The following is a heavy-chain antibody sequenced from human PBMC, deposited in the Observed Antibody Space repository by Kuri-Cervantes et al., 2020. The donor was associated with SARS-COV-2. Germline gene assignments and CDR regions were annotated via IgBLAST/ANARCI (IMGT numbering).Heavy chain of an antibody. D-gene: IGHD3-3*01. CDR1: GFTFSSYA. CDR3: ARNGHERDYDFWSGYTPFVY. V-gene: IGHV3-30-3*01. Sequence: GGSLRLSCAASGFTFSSYAMHWVRQAPGKGLEWVAVISYDGSNKYYADSVKGRFTISRDNSKNTLYLQMNSLRAEDTAVYYCARNGHERDYDFWSGYTPFVYWGQGTLVTVSS. J-gene: IGHJ4*02. CDR2: ISYDGSNK.